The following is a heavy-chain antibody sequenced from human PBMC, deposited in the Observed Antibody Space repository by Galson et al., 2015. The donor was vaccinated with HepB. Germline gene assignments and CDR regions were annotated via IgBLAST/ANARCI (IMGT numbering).Heavy chain of an antibody. Sequence: SLRLSCAASGFTFGDYAMSWVRQAPGKGLEWVGFIGSKPYGGTTEYAASVKGRFTISRDESKSFAYLQMNSLKTEDTAVYYCTRVPTMVRGVPDYYYYYGMDVWGHGPRSPSP. D-gene: IGHD3-10*01. CDR1: GFTFGDYA. CDR3: TRVPTMVRGVPDYYYYYGMDV. V-gene: IGHV3-49*04. CDR2: IGSKPYGGTT. J-gene: IGHJ6*02.